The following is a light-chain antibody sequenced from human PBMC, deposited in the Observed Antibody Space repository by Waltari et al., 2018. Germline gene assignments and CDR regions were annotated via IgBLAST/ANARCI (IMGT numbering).Light chain of an antibody. CDR2: KNN. Sequence: QSVLTQPPSASGTPGQRVTISCSGSSSNIGSNYVYWYQQLPGTAPTLLIYKNNQRPSGGPDRFSGSKSGTSASLAISGLRSEDEADYYCAAWDDSLGAWVFGGGTKLTVL. J-gene: IGLJ3*02. CDR3: AAWDDSLGAWV. V-gene: IGLV1-47*01. CDR1: SSNIGSNY.